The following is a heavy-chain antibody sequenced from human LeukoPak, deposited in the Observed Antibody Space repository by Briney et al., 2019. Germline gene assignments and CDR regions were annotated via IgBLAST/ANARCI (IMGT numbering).Heavy chain of an antibody. J-gene: IGHJ4*02. CDR3: ARLRANLRYFDWLLSDY. D-gene: IGHD3-9*01. CDR2: IYYSGST. CDR1: GGSISSSSYY. V-gene: IGHV4-39*01. Sequence: SETLSLTCTVSGGSISSSSYYWGWIRQPPGKGLEWIGSIYYSGSTYYNPSLKSRVTISVDTSKNQFSLKLSCVTAADTAVYYCARLRANLRYFDWLLSDYWGQGTLVTVSS.